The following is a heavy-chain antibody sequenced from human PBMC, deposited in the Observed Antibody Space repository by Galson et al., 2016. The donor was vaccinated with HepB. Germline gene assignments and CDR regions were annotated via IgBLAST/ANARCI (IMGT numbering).Heavy chain of an antibody. CDR2: ISRSTPTI. J-gene: IGHJ4*02. V-gene: IGHV3-48*02. CDR3: ARDPHALDF. CDR1: GFIFSSYS. Sequence: SLRLSCAASGFIFSSYSMNWVRQAPGKGLEWVSYISRSTPTIYYADSVKGRFTVSRDNAKNSLYLQMNNLRDKDTAVCYCARDPHALDFWGQGTLVTVSS.